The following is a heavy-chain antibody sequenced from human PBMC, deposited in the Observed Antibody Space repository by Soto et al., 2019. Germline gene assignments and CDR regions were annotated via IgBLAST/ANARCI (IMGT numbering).Heavy chain of an antibody. Sequence: SETLSLTCAVYGGSFSGYYWSSIRQPPGKGLEWIGEINHSGSTNYNPSLKSRVTISVDTSKNQFSLKLSSVTAADKAVYYCAREYGSGSYPFDYWGQGTLVTVSS. V-gene: IGHV4-34*01. CDR1: GGSFSGYY. J-gene: IGHJ4*02. D-gene: IGHD3-10*01. CDR2: INHSGST. CDR3: AREYGSGSYPFDY.